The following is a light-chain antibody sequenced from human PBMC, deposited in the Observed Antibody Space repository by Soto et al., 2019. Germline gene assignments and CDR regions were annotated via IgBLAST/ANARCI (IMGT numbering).Light chain of an antibody. Sequence: EVVMTQSPATVSVSPGEGVTLSCRASQTISNDLAWYQQKPGQAPRLLIYGASTRATGVPARFSGGGSGTEFTLTISSLQYEDFAFYYCQQNNKWPPVTFGGGTQVEIK. V-gene: IGKV3-15*01. J-gene: IGKJ4*01. CDR2: GAS. CDR1: QTISND. CDR3: QQNNKWPPVT.